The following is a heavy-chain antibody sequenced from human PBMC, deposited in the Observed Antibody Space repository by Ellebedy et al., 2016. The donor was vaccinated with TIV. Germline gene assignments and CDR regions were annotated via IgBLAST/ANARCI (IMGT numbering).Heavy chain of an antibody. V-gene: IGHV3-23*01. D-gene: IGHD3-10*01. CDR1: GFTFSSHA. CDR3: ARRSRGPSYYFDY. Sequence: GESLKISCAGSGFTFSSHAMSWVRQAPGKGLEWVSGISGNGGSTYYADSLKGRFTISRDNAKNSLYLQLSSLRAEDTAVYYCARRSRGPSYYFDYWGQGTLVTVSS. CDR2: ISGNGGST. J-gene: IGHJ4*01.